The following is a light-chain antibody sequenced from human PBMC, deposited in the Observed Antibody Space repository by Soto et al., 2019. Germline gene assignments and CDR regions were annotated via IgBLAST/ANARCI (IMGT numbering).Light chain of an antibody. Sequence: QSALTQPPSASGSPGQSVTITCSGTSSDVGEENYVSWYQQHPGKVPKLILYEVSKRPSGVPDRFSGSRSGNTASLTVSGLQAEDEAEYYCSSFAGSTVVFGGGTNLTVL. CDR3: SSFAGSTVV. CDR1: SSDVGEENY. V-gene: IGLV2-8*01. CDR2: EVS. J-gene: IGLJ2*01.